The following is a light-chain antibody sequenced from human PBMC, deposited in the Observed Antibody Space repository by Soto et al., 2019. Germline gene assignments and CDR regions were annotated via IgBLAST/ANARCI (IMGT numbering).Light chain of an antibody. CDR1: QSITNY. V-gene: IGKV1-39*01. CDR3: QQSDSYPYT. J-gene: IGKJ2*01. Sequence: DIPMTQSPSSLSVSVGDRVTINCLTSQSITNYLNWYQQKPGKAPKLLVYAASSLQSGVPSRFSGNGSGTDFTLTISSLQREDFASYYCQQSDSYPYTFGQGTKLEIK. CDR2: AAS.